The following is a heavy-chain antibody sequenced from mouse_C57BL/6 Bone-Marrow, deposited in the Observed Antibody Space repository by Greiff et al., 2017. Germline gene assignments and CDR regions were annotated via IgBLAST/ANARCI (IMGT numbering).Heavy chain of an antibody. CDR3: ASSTMVTKNYAMDY. Sequence: VQLQQSGAELVKPGASVKLSCTASGFNIKDYYMHWVKQRTEQGLEWIGRIDPEDGVTKYAPKFLGKATITADTSSNTAYLQLSSLTSEDTAFYYCASSTMVTKNYAMDYWGQGTSVTVSS. CDR1: GFNIKDYY. V-gene: IGHV14-2*01. J-gene: IGHJ4*01. D-gene: IGHD2-2*01. CDR2: IDPEDGVT.